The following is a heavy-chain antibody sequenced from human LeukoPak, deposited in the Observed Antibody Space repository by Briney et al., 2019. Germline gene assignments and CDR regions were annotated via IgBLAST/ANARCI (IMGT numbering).Heavy chain of an antibody. CDR3: VRYYTRQSWYFDL. V-gene: IGHV3-21*01. J-gene: IGHJ2*01. CDR2: ISSSSSYI. D-gene: IGHD3-10*01. Sequence: GGSLRLSCAASGFTFSSYSMNWVRQAPGKGLEWVSSISSSSSYIYYADSVKGRFTVSRDNAKNSLYLQMNSLRAEDTAVYYCVRYYTRQSWYFDLRGRGTLVTVSS. CDR1: GFTFSSYS.